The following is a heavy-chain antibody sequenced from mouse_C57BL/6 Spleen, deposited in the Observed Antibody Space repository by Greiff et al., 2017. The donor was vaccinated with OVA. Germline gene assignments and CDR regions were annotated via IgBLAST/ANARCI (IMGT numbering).Heavy chain of an antibody. Sequence: VQLKESGGDLVKPGGSLKLSCAASGFTFSSYGMSWVRQTPDKRLEWVATISSGGSYTYYPDSVKGRFTISRDNAKNTLYLQMSSLKSEDTAMYYCAREGDYDEDWFAYWGQGTLVTVSA. CDR3: AREGDYDEDWFAY. CDR1: GFTFSSYG. V-gene: IGHV5-6*01. CDR2: ISSGGSYT. D-gene: IGHD2-4*01. J-gene: IGHJ3*01.